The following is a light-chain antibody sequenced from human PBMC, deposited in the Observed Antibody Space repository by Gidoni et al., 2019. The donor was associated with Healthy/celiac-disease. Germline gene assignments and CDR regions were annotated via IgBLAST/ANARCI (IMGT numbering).Light chain of an antibody. CDR2: AAS. V-gene: IGKV1-9*01. J-gene: IGKJ4*01. CDR3: QQLNSFPLT. CDR1: QGISSY. Sequence: NQLTQSPSSLSASVGDRVTITCRASQGISSYLAWYQQKPGKAPKLLIYAASTLESGVPPRFSGSGSGTDFTLTISSLQPEDFATYYCQQLNSFPLTFGGGTKVEI.